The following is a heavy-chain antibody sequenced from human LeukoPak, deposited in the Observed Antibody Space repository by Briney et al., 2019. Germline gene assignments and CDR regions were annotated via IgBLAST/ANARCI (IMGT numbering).Heavy chain of an antibody. CDR1: GGSFSGYY. D-gene: IGHD6-13*01. V-gene: IGHV4-34*01. J-gene: IGHJ6*02. CDR3: ARAGYSSSWYGTYYYYGMDV. CDR2: INHSGST. Sequence: SETLSRTCAVYGGSFSGYYWSWIRQPPGKGLEWIGEINHSGSTNYNPSLKSRVTISVDTSKNQFSLKLSSVTAADTAVYYCARAGYSSSWYGTYYYYGMDVWGQGTTVTVSS.